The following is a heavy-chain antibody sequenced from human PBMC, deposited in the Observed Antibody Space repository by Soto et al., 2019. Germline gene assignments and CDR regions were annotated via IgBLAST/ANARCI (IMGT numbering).Heavy chain of an antibody. V-gene: IGHV3-7*01. CDR1: GFTFSSYW. CDR3: ARAMYEPPSYYYGMDV. J-gene: IGHJ6*02. CDR2: IKQDGSEK. Sequence: EVQLVESGGGLVQPGGSLRLSCAASGFTFSSYWMSWVRQAPGKGLEWVANIKQDGSEKYYVDSVKVRFTISRDNAKNSLYLQMNSLRAEDTAVYYCARAMYEPPSYYYGMDVWGQGTTVTVSS. D-gene: IGHD2-8*01.